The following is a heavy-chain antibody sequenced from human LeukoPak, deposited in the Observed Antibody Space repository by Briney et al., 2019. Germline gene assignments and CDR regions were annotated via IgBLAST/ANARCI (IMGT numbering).Heavy chain of an antibody. V-gene: IGHV3-23*01. CDR3: ARERKYDSNFDY. CDR1: GFTFSSYG. Sequence: GGSLRLSCAASGFTFSSYGMSWVRQAPGKGLEWVSAISGSGGSTYYADSVKGRFTISRDNSKNTLYLQMNSLRAEDTAVYYCARERKYDSNFDYWGQGTLVTVSP. J-gene: IGHJ4*02. D-gene: IGHD1-1*01. CDR2: ISGSGGST.